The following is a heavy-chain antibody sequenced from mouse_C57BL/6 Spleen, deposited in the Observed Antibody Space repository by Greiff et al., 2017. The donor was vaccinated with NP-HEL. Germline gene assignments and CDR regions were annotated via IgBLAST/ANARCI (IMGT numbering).Heavy chain of an antibody. CDR2: IDPSDSYT. V-gene: IGHV1-69*01. Sequence: VQLQQPGAELVMPGASVKLSCKASGYTFTSYWMHWVKQRPGQGLEWIGEIDPSDSYTNYNQKFKGKSTLTVDKSSSTAYMQLSSLTSEDSAVYYCAREGLRRERDFDYWGQGTTLTVSS. CDR3: AREGLRRERDFDY. CDR1: GYTFTSYW. D-gene: IGHD2-2*01. J-gene: IGHJ2*01.